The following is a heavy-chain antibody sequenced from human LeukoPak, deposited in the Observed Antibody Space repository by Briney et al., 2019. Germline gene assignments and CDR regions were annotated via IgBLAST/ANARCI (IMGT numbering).Heavy chain of an antibody. Sequence: GGSLRLSCAASGFTFSDYDMHWVRQATGKGLEWVSAIGTAGDTYYTGSVKGRFTISRENAKNSLYLQMNSLRAEDTAVYYCATFWGSLESDYLRDAMDVWGQGTTVTVSS. CDR1: GFTFSDYD. J-gene: IGHJ6*02. CDR2: IGTAGDT. D-gene: IGHD4-17*01. V-gene: IGHV3-13*01. CDR3: ATFWGSLESDYLRDAMDV.